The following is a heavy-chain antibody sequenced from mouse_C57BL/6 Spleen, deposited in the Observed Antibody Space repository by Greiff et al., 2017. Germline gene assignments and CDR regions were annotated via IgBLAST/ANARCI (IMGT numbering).Heavy chain of an antibody. CDR3: ARDYGRRSWYFDF. J-gene: IGHJ1*03. Sequence: VQLQESGAELVKPGASVKLSCKASGYAFSSYWMNWVMQRPGTGLEWIGQIYPGDGDTNYNGKFKGMATLTADKSSSTAYMQLRSLTSEDSAVYFFARDYGRRSWYFDFWGTGTTVTVSS. CDR2: IYPGDGDT. CDR1: GYAFSSYW. V-gene: IGHV1-80*01. D-gene: IGHD1-1*01.